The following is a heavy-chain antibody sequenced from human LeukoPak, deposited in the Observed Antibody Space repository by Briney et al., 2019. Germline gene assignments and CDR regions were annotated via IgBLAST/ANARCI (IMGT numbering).Heavy chain of an antibody. J-gene: IGHJ5*02. V-gene: IGHV5-51*01. CDR3: ARRTYYYDSSGYGVASWFDP. CDR2: IYPGDSDT. CDR1: GYSFNTYW. Sequence: HGEPLKISCKGSGYSFNTYWIGWVRQMPGKGLEWMGIIYPGDSDTRYSPSFQGQVTISADKSVSTAYLQWSSLKASDTAMYYCARRTYYYDSSGYGVASWFDPWGQGTLVTVSS. D-gene: IGHD3-22*01.